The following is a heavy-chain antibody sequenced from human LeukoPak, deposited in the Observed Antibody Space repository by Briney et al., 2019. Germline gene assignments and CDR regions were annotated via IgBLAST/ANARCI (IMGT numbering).Heavy chain of an antibody. D-gene: IGHD5-12*01. Sequence: GGSLRLSCAASGFTFSSYSMNWVRQAPGKGLEWVSSISSSSSYIYYADSVKGRFTISRDNAKNSLYLQMNSLRAEDTAVYYCARVIGQRGYNWFDPWGQGTLVTVSS. V-gene: IGHV3-21*01. J-gene: IGHJ5*02. CDR3: ARVIGQRGYNWFDP. CDR1: GFTFSSYS. CDR2: ISSSSSYI.